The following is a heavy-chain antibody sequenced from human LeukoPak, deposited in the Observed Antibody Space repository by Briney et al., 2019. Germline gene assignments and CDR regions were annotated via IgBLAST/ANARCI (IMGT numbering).Heavy chain of an antibody. J-gene: IGHJ4*02. CDR2: INSDGSIT. D-gene: IGHD5-12*01. CDR1: GFTFSSYW. Sequence: GGSLRLSCAASGFTFSSYWMHWVRQAPGKGLMWVSRINSDGSITSYADSVKGRFTISRDNAKNTLYVQMNSLRAEDTAVYYCARVRATFPPHFDNWGQGTLVTVSS. CDR3: ARVRATFPPHFDN. V-gene: IGHV3-74*01.